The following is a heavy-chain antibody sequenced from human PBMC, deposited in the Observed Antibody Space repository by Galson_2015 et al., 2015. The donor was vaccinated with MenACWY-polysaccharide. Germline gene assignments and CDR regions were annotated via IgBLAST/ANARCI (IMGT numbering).Heavy chain of an antibody. J-gene: IGHJ5*02. CDR1: GGSFSGYF. CDR3: ARGTRSSVEPFAHFDP. V-gene: IGHV4-34*01. D-gene: IGHD5-24*01. CDR2: FTHDGRT. Sequence: SETLSLTCAVYGGSFSGYFWSWIRQTPGRGLEWLGEFTHDGRTYDNPSLEGRLPLSLATSTTEFSLKLRSVTAADTGVYFCARGTRSSVEPFAHFDPWGQGTLVTVSS.